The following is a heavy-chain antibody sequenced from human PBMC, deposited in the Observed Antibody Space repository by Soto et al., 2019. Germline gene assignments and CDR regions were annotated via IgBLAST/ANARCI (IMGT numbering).Heavy chain of an antibody. J-gene: IGHJ6*02. V-gene: IGHV4-34*01. CDR2: INHSGST. CDR3: AREERRFLEWLLSPYYYYGMDV. Sequence: LSLTCAVYGGSFSGYYWSWIRQPPGKGLERIGEINHSGSTNYNPSLKSRVTISVDTSKNQFSLKLSSVTAADTAVYYCAREERRFLEWLLSPYYYYGMDVWGQGTTVTVSS. CDR1: GGSFSGYY. D-gene: IGHD3-3*01.